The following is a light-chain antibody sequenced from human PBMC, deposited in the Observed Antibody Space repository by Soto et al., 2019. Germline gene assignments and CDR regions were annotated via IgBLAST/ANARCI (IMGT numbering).Light chain of an antibody. J-gene: IGKJ4*01. Sequence: EIVLTQSPGTLSLSPGERATLSCRASQSVRNNYLAWYQQKPGQAPRLLIYSASTRATGIPDRFSGSVSGTDFTLTISTLQPEDFAVYYCHQYTGSPHTFGGGTKVE. CDR1: QSVRNNY. V-gene: IGKV3-20*01. CDR2: SAS. CDR3: HQYTGSPHT.